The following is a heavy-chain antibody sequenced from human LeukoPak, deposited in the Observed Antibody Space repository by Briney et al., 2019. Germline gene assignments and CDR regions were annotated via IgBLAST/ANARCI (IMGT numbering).Heavy chain of an antibody. CDR1: GFTFSSHW. CDR3: ARDDGSRGVDN. D-gene: IGHD3-16*01. J-gene: IGHJ4*02. Sequence: GGSLRLSCAVSGFTFSSHWMRWLRQAPGKGPEWVANIHPDGSEKYYVDSVKGRFAVSRGNAKNSLYLQMNNLRVEDTAVYYCARDDGSRGVDNWGQGTLVTVSS. CDR2: IHPDGSEK. V-gene: IGHV3-7*03.